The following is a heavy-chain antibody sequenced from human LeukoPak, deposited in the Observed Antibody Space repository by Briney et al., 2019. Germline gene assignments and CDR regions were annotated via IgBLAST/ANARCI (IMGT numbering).Heavy chain of an antibody. CDR3: VRGLA. CDR2: ISSSGPYI. CDR1: GFTFSRYS. V-gene: IGHV3-21*01. Sequence: GGSLRLSCAASGFTFSRYSMNWVRQAPGKGLEWVSFISSSGPYIYYADSVKGRFTISRDNAKNSLYLQMNSLRVEDTAAYYCVRGLAWGQGTLVAVSS. J-gene: IGHJ5*02.